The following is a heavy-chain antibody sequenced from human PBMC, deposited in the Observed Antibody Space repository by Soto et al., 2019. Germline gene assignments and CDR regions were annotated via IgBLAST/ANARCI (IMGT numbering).Heavy chain of an antibody. D-gene: IGHD5-12*01. CDR2: IYHSGST. CDR3: AAGGGLPRYY. V-gene: IGHV4-30-2*01. J-gene: IGHJ4*02. Sequence: PSETLSLTCAVSGGSISSGGYSWSWIRQPPGKGLEWIGYIYHSGSTYYNPSLKSRVIISVDRSKNQFSLKLSSVTAADTAAYYCAAGGGLPRYYWGQGTLVTVSS. CDR1: GGSISSGGYS.